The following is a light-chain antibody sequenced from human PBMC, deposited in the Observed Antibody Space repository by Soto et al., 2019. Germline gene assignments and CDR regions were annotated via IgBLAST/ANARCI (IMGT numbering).Light chain of an antibody. J-gene: IGKJ1*01. CDR1: QSISSW. CDR3: QQYNSYSWT. V-gene: IGKV1-5*03. CDR2: KAS. Sequence: DIQMTQSPSTLSASVGDRVTITCRASQSISSWLAWYQQKPGKARKLLIYKASSLESGVPSRFSGSGSGTEFTLTISSLQPDDFANYYCQQYNSYSWTFGQGTKVDIK.